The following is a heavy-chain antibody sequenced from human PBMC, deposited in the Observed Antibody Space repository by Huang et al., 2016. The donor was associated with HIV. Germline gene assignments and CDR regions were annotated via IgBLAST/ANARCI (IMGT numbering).Heavy chain of an antibody. CDR3: ATKTGAMDI. V-gene: IGHV3-7*01. J-gene: IGHJ6*02. Sequence: VESGGSLVQPGGSIRLSCVGSTFSFGAYWMSWVRQTPGKGLEWVANIKEDESEKYYVESVKGRFNISRDNAKKILFLQMDNVRVEDTATYYCATKTGAMDIWGQGTAVTVS. CDR2: IKEDESEK. CDR1: TFSFGAYW. D-gene: IGHD1-7*01.